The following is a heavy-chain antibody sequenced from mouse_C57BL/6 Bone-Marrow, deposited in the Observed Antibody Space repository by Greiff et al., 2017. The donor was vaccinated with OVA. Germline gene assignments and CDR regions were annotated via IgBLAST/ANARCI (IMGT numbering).Heavy chain of an antibody. CDR3: AREYYNYAMDY. V-gene: IGHV1-69*01. D-gene: IGHD2-12*01. CDR2: IDPSDSYT. CDR1: GYTFTSYW. J-gene: IGHJ4*01. Sequence: VQLQQPGAELVMPGASVKLSCKASGYTFTSYWMPWVKQRPGQGLEWIGEIDPSDSYTNYNQKFKGKSTLTVDKSSSTAYMQLSSLTSEDSAVYYCAREYYNYAMDYWGQGTSVTVSS.